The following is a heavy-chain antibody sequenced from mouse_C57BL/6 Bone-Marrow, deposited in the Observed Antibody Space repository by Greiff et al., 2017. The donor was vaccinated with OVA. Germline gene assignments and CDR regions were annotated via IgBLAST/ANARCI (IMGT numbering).Heavy chain of an antibody. CDR2: IWWDDDK. D-gene: IGHD3-2*02. V-gene: IGHV8-8*01. J-gene: IGHJ3*01. Sequence: QVTLIESGPGLLQPSPSLSLSCSFSGFSLSTFGMGVVWLRPPSGLGLEWLAHIWWDDDKYCNLVLKRRLTISNGTSKNQVFLKIAKVDTADTATYYVARVQLRLKFAYWGQGTLVTVSA. CDR1: GFSLSTFGMG. CDR3: ARVQLRLKFAY.